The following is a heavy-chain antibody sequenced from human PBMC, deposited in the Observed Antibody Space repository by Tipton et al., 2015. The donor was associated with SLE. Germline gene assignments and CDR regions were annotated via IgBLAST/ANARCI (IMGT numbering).Heavy chain of an antibody. Sequence: SLRLSCAASGFTFSNHVMHWVRQAPGKGLEWVAVMSYDGSKIFYADSVKGRFTISRDNSKSTLFVQMNSLRPEDTAVYYCARQDYGLDYWGQGTLVTVSS. CDR3: ARQDYGLDY. J-gene: IGHJ4*02. V-gene: IGHV3-30*04. D-gene: IGHD4-17*01. CDR1: GFTFSNHV. CDR2: MSYDGSKI.